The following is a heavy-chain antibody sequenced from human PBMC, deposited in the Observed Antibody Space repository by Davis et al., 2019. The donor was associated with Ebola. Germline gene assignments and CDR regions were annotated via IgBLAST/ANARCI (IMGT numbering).Heavy chain of an antibody. CDR1: GGTFRRHA. CDR3: ARDDSTASHGMDV. J-gene: IGHJ6*04. V-gene: IGHV1-69*13. Sequence: AASVKVSCKASGGTFRRHAISWVRQAPGQGLDWMGVIIPIFGTANYAQNLQGRVTITADESTSTAYMELSRLRYEDTALYYCARDDSTASHGMDVWGKGTTVTVSS. D-gene: IGHD4-11*01. CDR2: IIPIFGTA.